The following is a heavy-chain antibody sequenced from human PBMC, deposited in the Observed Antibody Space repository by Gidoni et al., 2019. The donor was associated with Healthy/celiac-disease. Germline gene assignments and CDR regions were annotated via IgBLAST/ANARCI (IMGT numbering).Heavy chain of an antibody. V-gene: IGHV1-46*01. CDR1: GYTFTSYY. Sequence: QVQLVQSGAEVKKPGASVKVSCKASGYTFTSYYMHWVRQAPGQGLEWMGIINPSGGSTSYEQKFQGRVTMTRDTSTSTVYMELSSLRSEDTAVYYCARSFIIGENRGYCSGGSCYSGFDYWGQGTLVTVSS. J-gene: IGHJ4*02. CDR3: ARSFIIGENRGYCSGGSCYSGFDY. D-gene: IGHD2-15*01. CDR2: INPSGGST.